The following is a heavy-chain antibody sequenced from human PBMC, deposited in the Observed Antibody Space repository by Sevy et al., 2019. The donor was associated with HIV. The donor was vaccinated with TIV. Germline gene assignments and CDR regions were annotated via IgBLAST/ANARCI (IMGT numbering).Heavy chain of an antibody. CDR1: GFTFSSYE. Sequence: GGSLRLSCAASGFTFSSYEMSWVRQAPGKGLEWVSYISNSGTTIYYSDSVKGRFTISRDNARNSLYLQMNSLRAEDXXXXXXXXXXXXXXXTVAHFDCWGQGTLVTVSS. D-gene: IGHD4-17*01. V-gene: IGHV3-48*03. CDR3: XXXXXXXXXTVAHFDC. J-gene: IGHJ4*02. CDR2: ISNSGTTI.